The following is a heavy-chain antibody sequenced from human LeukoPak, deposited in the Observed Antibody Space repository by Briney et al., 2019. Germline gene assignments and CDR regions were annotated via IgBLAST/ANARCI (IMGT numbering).Heavy chain of an antibody. J-gene: IGHJ4*02. CDR2: ISYNGSNK. D-gene: IGHD6-13*01. V-gene: IGHV3-30*04. CDR3: ARDSYPVAAAGTAGDY. Sequence: PGRSLRLSCAASGFTFSSYAMHWVRRAPGKGLEWVAVISYNGSNKYYADSVKGRFTISSDNSKNTLYLQMNSLRAEDTAVYYCARDSYPVAAAGTAGDYWGQGTLVTVSS. CDR1: GFTFSSYA.